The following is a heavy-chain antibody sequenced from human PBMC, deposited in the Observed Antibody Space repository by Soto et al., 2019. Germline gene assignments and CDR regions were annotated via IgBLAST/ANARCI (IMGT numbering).Heavy chain of an antibody. Sequence: SSETLSLTCAVYGGSFSGYYWSWIRQPPGKGLEWIGEINHSGSTNYNPSLKSRVTISVDTSKNQFSLKLSSVTAADTAVYYCAREADCSSTSCYAGFVKWFDPWGQGTLVTVSS. J-gene: IGHJ5*02. CDR1: GGSFSGYY. D-gene: IGHD2-2*01. CDR2: INHSGST. CDR3: AREADCSSTSCYAGFVKWFDP. V-gene: IGHV4-34*01.